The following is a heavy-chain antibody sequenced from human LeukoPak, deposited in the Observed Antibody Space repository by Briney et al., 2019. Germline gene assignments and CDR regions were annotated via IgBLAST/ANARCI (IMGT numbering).Heavy chain of an antibody. V-gene: IGHV1-3*01. J-gene: IGHJ4*02. CDR3: ARTALRLGELSLTLRPFDY. D-gene: IGHD3-16*02. CDR1: GYTFTSYA. Sequence: ASVKVSCKASGYTFTSYAMHWVRQAPGQRLEWMGWINAGNGNTKYSQKFQGRVTITRDTSASTAYMELSSLRSEDTAVYYCARTALRLGELSLTLRPFDYWGQGTLVTVPS. CDR2: INAGNGNT.